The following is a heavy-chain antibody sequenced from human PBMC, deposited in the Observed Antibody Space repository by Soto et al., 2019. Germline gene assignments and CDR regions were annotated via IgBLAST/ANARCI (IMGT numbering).Heavy chain of an antibody. CDR3: SRGIHYDSSGFYYFY. J-gene: IGHJ4*02. CDR2: VIPIFGTA. D-gene: IGHD3-22*01. V-gene: IGHV1-69*13. Sequence: SVKVSCKASGGTFSSYAIDWVRQAPGQGLEWMGGVIPIFGTANYAQKFQGRITITADESTSTAYMELRSLRSEDTAVYYCSRGIHYDSSGFYYFYWGQGTLVTVSS. CDR1: GGTFSSYA.